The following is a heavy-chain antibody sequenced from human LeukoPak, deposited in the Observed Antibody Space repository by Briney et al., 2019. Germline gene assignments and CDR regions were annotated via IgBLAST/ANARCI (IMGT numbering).Heavy chain of an antibody. CDR2: ISYDASNK. CDR1: GFTLSSCA. CDR3: ARDLVVEMATAAEDY. J-gene: IGHJ4*02. V-gene: IGHV3-30*04. D-gene: IGHD5-24*01. Sequence: GRSLRLSCAASGFTLSSCAIHWVRQAPGKGLEWVAVISYDASNKYYADSVKGRFTISRDISKNTLYLQMNSLRTEDTAVYYCARDLVVEMATAAEDYWGQGTLVTVSS.